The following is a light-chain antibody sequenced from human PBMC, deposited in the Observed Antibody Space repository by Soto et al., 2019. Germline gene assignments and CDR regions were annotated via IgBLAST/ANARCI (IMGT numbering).Light chain of an antibody. Sequence: DTLMTQSPSFASASIGARVILTCRASRDVSTWLAWYQQKPGQAPKLLISKASNLQSGVPSRFSGSGSGREFTLTISALQPDDYATYFCHQANSFPRTFGQGTKVDIK. CDR3: HQANSFPRT. CDR1: RDVSTW. V-gene: IGKV1-12*01. J-gene: IGKJ1*01. CDR2: KAS.